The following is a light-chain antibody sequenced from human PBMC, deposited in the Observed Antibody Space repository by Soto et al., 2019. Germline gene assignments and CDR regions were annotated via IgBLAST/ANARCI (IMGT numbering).Light chain of an antibody. CDR1: SSNIGSNT. J-gene: IGLJ3*02. CDR2: SNN. CDR3: AAWDYSLNGWV. Sequence: QAVVTQPPSASGTPGQRVTISCSGSSSNIGSNTVNWYQQLPGTAPKLLIYSNNQPTSGVPDRFSGSKSGTSASVAISGLQSEDEADYYCAAWDYSLNGWVFGGGTKLTVL. V-gene: IGLV1-44*01.